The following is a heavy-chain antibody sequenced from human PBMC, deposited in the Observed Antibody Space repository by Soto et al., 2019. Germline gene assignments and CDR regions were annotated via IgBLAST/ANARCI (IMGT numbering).Heavy chain of an antibody. CDR2: ISYDGSNK. Sequence: PGGSLRLSCAASGFTFSSYGMHWVRQAPGKGLEWVAVISYDGSNKYYADSVKGRFTISRDNSKNTLYLQMNSLRAEDTAVYYCAKDQGIAAAVIDYWGQGTLVTVSS. CDR1: GFTFSSYG. J-gene: IGHJ4*02. V-gene: IGHV3-30*18. CDR3: AKDQGIAAAVIDY. D-gene: IGHD6-13*01.